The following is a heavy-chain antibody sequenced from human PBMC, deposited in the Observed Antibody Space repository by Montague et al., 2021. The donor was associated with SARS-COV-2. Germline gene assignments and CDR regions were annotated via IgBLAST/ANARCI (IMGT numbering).Heavy chain of an antibody. Sequence: SLRLSCAASGFTFSSYALHWVRQAPGKGLEWVADISHGGSYKYYADSVKGRFTISRDNSKNTLYLDMNSLRAEDTALYYCARDLESTGYFDPYCYHGMDVWGQGTTVTVSS. CDR2: ISHGGSYK. CDR1: GFTFSSYA. CDR3: ARDLESTGYFDPYCYHGMDV. V-gene: IGHV3-30*04. D-gene: IGHD3-9*01. J-gene: IGHJ6*02.